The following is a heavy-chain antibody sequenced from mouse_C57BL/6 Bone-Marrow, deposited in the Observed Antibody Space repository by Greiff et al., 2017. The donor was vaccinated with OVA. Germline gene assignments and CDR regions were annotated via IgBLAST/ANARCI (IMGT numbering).Heavy chain of an antibody. V-gene: IGHV1-39*01. Sequence: VHVKQSGPELVKPGASVKISCKASGYSFTDYNMNWVKQSNGKSLEWIGVINPNYGTTSYNQKFKGKATLTVDQSSSTAYMQLNSLTSEDSAVYYCARRYYYGSSPRYFDVWGTGTTVTVSS. CDR1: GYSFTDYN. CDR3: ARRYYYGSSPRYFDV. CDR2: INPNYGTT. J-gene: IGHJ1*03. D-gene: IGHD1-1*01.